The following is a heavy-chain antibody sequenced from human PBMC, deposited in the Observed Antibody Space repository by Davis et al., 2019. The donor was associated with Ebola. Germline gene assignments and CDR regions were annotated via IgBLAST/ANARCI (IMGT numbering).Heavy chain of an antibody. D-gene: IGHD3-10*01. J-gene: IGHJ6*04. CDR2: IHSDGTST. CDR3: ARGLLWFGKRYYSGMDV. V-gene: IGHV3-74*01. Sequence: GESLKISCAASGFSFSSTWMHWVRQAPGKGLVWVSRIHSDGTSTIYTDSVKGRFTISRDNAKNSLYLQMNSLRAEDTAVYYCARGLLWFGKRYYSGMDVWGKGTTVTVSS. CDR1: GFSFSSTW.